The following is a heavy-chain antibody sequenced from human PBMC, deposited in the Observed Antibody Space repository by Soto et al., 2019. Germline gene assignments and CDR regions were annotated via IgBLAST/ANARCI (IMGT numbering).Heavy chain of an antibody. Sequence: QVQLVQSGAEVKKPGSSVKVSCKAAGGTFSSYAISWVRQSPRQGLEWMGGMIPIFGTANYAQKFQGRGTITADESTSTAYMELSSLRSEDTAVYYCARLLHGYSPVFAYWGQGTLVTVSS. V-gene: IGHV1-69*12. CDR2: MIPIFGTA. D-gene: IGHD5-18*01. J-gene: IGHJ4*02. CDR3: ARLLHGYSPVFAY. CDR1: GGTFSSYA.